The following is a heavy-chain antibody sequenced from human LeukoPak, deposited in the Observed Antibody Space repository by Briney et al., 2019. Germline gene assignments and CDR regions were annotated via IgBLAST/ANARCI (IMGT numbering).Heavy chain of an antibody. D-gene: IGHD5-12*01. CDR3: ARDQNGYSGYFDP. CDR2: INPSGGST. V-gene: IGHV1-46*01. J-gene: IGHJ5*02. CDR1: GYTFTGYY. Sequence: GASVKVSCKASGYTFTGYYMHWVRQAPGQGLEWMGIINPSGGSTSYAQKFQGRVTMTRDMSTSTVYMELSSLRSEDTAVYYCARDQNGYSGYFDPWGQGTLVTVSS.